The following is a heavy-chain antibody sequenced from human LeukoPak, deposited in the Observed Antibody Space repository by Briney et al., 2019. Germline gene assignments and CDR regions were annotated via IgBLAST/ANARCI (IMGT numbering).Heavy chain of an antibody. CDR3: ACLTTADAFDI. V-gene: IGHV4-59*01. D-gene: IGHD3-22*01. CDR1: GGSISSYY. Sequence: PSETLSLTCTVSGGSISSYYWSWIRQPPGKGLEWIGYIYDSGSTNYNPSLKSRVTISVDTSKNQFSLKLSSATAADTAVYYCACLTTADAFDIWGQGTMVTVSS. CDR2: IYDSGST. J-gene: IGHJ3*02.